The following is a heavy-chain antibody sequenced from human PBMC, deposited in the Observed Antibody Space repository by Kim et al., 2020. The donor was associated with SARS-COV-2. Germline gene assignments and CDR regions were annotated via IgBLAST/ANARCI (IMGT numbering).Heavy chain of an antibody. CDR1: GFTFRNFV. CDR3: AKVDVLGR. D-gene: IGHD3-3*02. V-gene: IGHV3-74*01. Sequence: GGSLRLSCAASGFTFRNFVMHWVRQAPGKGLVWISPISSDGSSTNYADSVKGRFTISRDNAKNTLYLQMNSLRPEDTAVYYCAKVDVLGRGGQGSLV. CDR2: ISSDGSST. J-gene: IGHJ4*02.